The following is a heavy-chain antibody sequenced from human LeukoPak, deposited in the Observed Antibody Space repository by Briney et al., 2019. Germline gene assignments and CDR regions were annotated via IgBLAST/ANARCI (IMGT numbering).Heavy chain of an antibody. CDR1: GGSFSGYY. D-gene: IGHD2-2*02. Sequence: SETLSLTCAVYGGSFSGYYWSWIRQPPGKGLEWIGEINHSGSTNYNPSLKSRVTISVDTSKNQSSLKLSSVTAADTAVYYCARGKIVVVPAAISYYYMDVWGKGTTVTVSS. J-gene: IGHJ6*03. CDR2: INHSGST. V-gene: IGHV4-34*01. CDR3: ARGKIVVVPAAISYYYMDV.